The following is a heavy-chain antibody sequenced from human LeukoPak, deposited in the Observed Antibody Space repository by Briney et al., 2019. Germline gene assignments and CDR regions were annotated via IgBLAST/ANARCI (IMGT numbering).Heavy chain of an antibody. CDR2: INPSSGGT. J-gene: IGHJ4*02. CDR1: GYTFTGYH. D-gene: IGHD5-12*01. Sequence: ASVKVSCKASGYTFTGYHMHWVRQAPGQGLEWMGWINPSSGGTNYAQNFQGRVTMTTDTSISTAYMELSRLRSDDTAVYYCARDVLGGYDQEFDYWGQGTLVTVSS. V-gene: IGHV1-2*02. CDR3: ARDVLGGYDQEFDY.